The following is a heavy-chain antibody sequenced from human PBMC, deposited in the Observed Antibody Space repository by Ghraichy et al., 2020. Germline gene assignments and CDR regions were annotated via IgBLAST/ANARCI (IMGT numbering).Heavy chain of an antibody. CDR1: GDNVRNNG. V-gene: IGHV1-18*01. CDR3: ARERFTGGNSPKDY. Sequence: ASVKVSCKTAGDNVRNNGISWERQGPRQGLKWMGRISAYTGNTNYAQAFQGRVTLTTDTSTTTAYMELRSLTSDDTAVYYCARERFTGGNSPKDYWGRGTRFIVSS. J-gene: IGHJ4*02. CDR2: ISAYTGNT. D-gene: IGHD2-8*02.